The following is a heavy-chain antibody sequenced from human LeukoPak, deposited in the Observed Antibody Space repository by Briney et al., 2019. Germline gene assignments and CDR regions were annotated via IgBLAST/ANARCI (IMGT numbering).Heavy chain of an antibody. J-gene: IGHJ6*03. Sequence: GGSLRLSCAASGFTFSNYAMSWVRQAPGKGLEWVSTISTSGGSTYYADSVRGRFTISRDNSKNTLYPQMNSLRGEDTALYYCAKNGGSGSYYSGYYYMDVWGKGTTVTVSS. D-gene: IGHD1-26*01. V-gene: IGHV3-23*01. CDR2: ISTSGGST. CDR1: GFTFSNYA. CDR3: AKNGGSGSYYSGYYYMDV.